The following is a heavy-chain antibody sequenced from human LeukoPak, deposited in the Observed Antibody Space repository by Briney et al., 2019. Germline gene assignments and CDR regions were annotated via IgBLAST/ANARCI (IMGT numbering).Heavy chain of an antibody. J-gene: IGHJ6*03. Sequence: VASVKVSCKVSGYTLTELSMHWVRQAPGKGLEWMGGFDPEDGETIYAQKFQGRVTITEATSTDTASMELSSLRSEDTAVYYCATTTGFGETHYRYYYYYMDVWGKGTTVTVSS. CDR1: GYTLTELS. CDR2: FDPEDGET. V-gene: IGHV1-24*01. D-gene: IGHD3-10*01. CDR3: ATTTGFGETHYRYYYYYMDV.